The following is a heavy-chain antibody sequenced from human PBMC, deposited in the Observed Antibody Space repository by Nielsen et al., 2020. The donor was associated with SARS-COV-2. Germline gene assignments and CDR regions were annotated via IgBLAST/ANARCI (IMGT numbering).Heavy chain of an antibody. CDR2: ISGDGGST. V-gene: IGHV3-43*02. D-gene: IGHD4/OR15-4a*01. CDR3: ASLDYGDDEDY. J-gene: IGHJ4*02. CDR1: GFTFDDYA. Sequence: GESLKISCAASGFTFDDYAMHWVRQAPGKGLEWVSLISGDGGSTYYADSVKGRFTISRDNAKKSLYLQMNSLRAEDTAVYYCASLDYGDDEDYWGQGTLVTVSS.